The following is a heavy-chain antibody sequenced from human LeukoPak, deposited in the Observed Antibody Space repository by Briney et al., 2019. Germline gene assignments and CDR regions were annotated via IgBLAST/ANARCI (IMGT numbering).Heavy chain of an antibody. Sequence: SGGSLRLSCAASGFTFSSYGMHWVRQAPGKGLEWVALIRYDGSNKYYADSVKGRFTISRDNSKNTLYLQMNSLRAEDTAVYYCAKASAMIVVVSKHFDYWGQGTLVTVSS. CDR3: AKASAMIVVVSKHFDY. CDR1: GFTFSSYG. CDR2: IRYDGSNK. D-gene: IGHD3-22*01. V-gene: IGHV3-30*02. J-gene: IGHJ4*02.